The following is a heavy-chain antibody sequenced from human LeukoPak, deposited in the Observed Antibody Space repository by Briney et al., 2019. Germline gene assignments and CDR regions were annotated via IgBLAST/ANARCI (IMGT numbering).Heavy chain of an antibody. CDR1: GDSNRRYY. CDR3: ASSSGMVTHFFLY. CDR2: IYYSGST. J-gene: IGHJ4*02. D-gene: IGHD5-18*01. Sequence: SETQTLTFTLSGDSNRRYYWIWIRQPPGEGLEWIGFIYYSGSTNQNPSLKSRVTMSVDTSKNQFFLRLSSVTAADPAVYNCASSSGMVTHFFLYWGEETLVTVSS. V-gene: IGHV4-59*08.